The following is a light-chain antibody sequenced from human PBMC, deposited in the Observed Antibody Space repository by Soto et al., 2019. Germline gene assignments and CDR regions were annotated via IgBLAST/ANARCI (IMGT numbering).Light chain of an antibody. Sequence: QAVVTQSPSTSASLGASVKLTCTLSSGHRTYAIAWHQQQPEKGPRFLMKVNSDGSHTKGDGIPDRFSGSSSGAERYLTISNLQSEDEADYYCQTWDTAIHVLFGGGTQLTVL. V-gene: IGLV4-69*01. CDR3: QTWDTAIHVL. CDR1: SGHRTYA. CDR2: VNSDGSH. J-gene: IGLJ2*01.